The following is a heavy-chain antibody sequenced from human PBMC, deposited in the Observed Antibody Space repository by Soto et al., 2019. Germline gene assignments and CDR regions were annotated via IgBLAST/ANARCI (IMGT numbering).Heavy chain of an antibody. CDR2: ISGSGGST. Sequence: EVQLLESGGGLVQPGGSLRLSCAASGFTFSSYAMSWVRQAPGKGLEWVSGISGSGGSTYYADSVKGRFTISRDNSKNTLYLQMNGLRAEDTAVYYCAKDFVFDSSTFLPYFDYWGQGTLVTVSS. CDR3: AKDFVFDSSTFLPYFDY. CDR1: GFTFSSYA. D-gene: IGHD3-22*01. V-gene: IGHV3-23*01. J-gene: IGHJ4*02.